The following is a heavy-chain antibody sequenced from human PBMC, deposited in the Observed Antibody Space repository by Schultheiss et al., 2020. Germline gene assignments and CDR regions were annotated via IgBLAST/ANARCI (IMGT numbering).Heavy chain of an antibody. Sequence: GGSLRLSCAASGFTFSDYYMSWIRQAPGKGLEWVSYISSSGSTIYYADSVKGRFTISRDNAKNSLYLQMNSLRAEDTAVYYCARVEAVAGRDWYFDLWGRGTLVTVSS. D-gene: IGHD6-19*01. CDR1: GFTFSDYY. J-gene: IGHJ2*01. CDR3: ARVEAVAGRDWYFDL. CDR2: ISSSGSTI. V-gene: IGHV3-11*01.